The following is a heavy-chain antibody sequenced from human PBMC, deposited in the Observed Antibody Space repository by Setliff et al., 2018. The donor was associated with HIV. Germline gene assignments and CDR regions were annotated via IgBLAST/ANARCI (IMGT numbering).Heavy chain of an antibody. J-gene: IGHJ4*02. Sequence: GGSLRLSCIASGFTFSDYWMTWVRQAPGKGLEWVANIKDDGSDKNYVGSVKGRFTISRDSTKNALYLKFYNPRPEDTGIYYCARARTVDFWSDSLAHWGQGTLVTVSS. D-gene: IGHD3-3*01. V-gene: IGHV3-7*01. CDR1: GFTFSDYW. CDR2: IKDDGSDK. CDR3: ARARTVDFWSDSLAH.